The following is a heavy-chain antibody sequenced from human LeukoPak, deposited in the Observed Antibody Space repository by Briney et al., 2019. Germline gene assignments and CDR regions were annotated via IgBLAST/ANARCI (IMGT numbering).Heavy chain of an antibody. CDR1: GGSLSSYL. D-gene: IGHD1-26*01. J-gene: IGHJ2*01. Sequence: SETLSLTCTISGGSLSSYLWSWIQQPPGKGLEWLGYIYYSGNTNYNPSLKSRFTISVDTSRNQFSLRLRSVTAADTAVYYCARARPEPTYVYYHFDLWGRGTLVTVSS. CDR3: ARARPEPTYVYYHFDL. CDR2: IYYSGNT. V-gene: IGHV4-59*08.